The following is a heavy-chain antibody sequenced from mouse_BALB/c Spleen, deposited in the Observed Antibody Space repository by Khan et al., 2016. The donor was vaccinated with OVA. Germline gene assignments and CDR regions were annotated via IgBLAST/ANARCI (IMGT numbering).Heavy chain of an antibody. CDR1: GFSLTSYG. CDR2: IWSDGST. Sequence: VQLVESGPGLVAPSQSLSITCTISGFSLTSYGIHWVRQPPGKGLEWLVVIWSDGSTTYNSTLKSRLSITKDNSKRQVFLKMNSLQTDDTAMYYCARQPYYHYYVMDYWGQGTSVTVSS. CDR3: ARQPYYHYYVMDY. D-gene: IGHD2-10*01. V-gene: IGHV2-6-1*01. J-gene: IGHJ4*01.